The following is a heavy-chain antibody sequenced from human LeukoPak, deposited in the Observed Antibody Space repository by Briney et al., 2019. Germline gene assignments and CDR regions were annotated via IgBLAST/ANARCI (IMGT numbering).Heavy chain of an antibody. J-gene: IGHJ4*02. CDR1: GFSFSDYY. Sequence: GGSLRLSCAASGFSFSDYYMSWVRQAPGKGLEWISYISSSGSAIYYADSVKGRFIISRDNAKNSLSLQMNSLRAEDTAMYYCARFRWGSFDYWGQGTLVTVSS. CDR2: ISSSGSAI. CDR3: ARFRWGSFDY. D-gene: IGHD3-16*01. V-gene: IGHV3-11*01.